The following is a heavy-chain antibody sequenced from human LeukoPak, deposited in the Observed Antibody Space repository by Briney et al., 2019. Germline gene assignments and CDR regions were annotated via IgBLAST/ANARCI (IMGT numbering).Heavy chain of an antibody. D-gene: IGHD6-19*01. CDR3: ATPSIAVAGPVYYFDY. Sequence: ASVKVSCKASGGTFSSYAISWVRQAPGQGLEWMGRIIPILGIANYAQKFQGRVTITADKSTSTAYMELSSLRSEDTAVYYCATPSIAVAGPVYYFDYWGQGTLVTVSS. CDR1: GGTFSSYA. CDR2: IIPILGIA. V-gene: IGHV1-69*04. J-gene: IGHJ4*02.